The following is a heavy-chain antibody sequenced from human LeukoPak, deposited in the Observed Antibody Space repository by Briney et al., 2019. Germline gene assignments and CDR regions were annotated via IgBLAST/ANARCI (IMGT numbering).Heavy chain of an antibody. V-gene: IGHV3-7*01. CDR1: GFTFSNYW. J-gene: IGHJ4*02. Sequence: PGGSLRLSCAAPGFTFSNYWMSWVRQAPGKGLEWVANIKQDGSEKYYVDSVKGRFTISRDNAKNSLYVQMNSLRAEDTAVYYCARLRGLYSDTNRYQTALDCWGQGTLVTVSS. CDR3: ARLRGLYSDTNRYQTALDC. CDR2: IKQDGSEK. D-gene: IGHD1-26*01.